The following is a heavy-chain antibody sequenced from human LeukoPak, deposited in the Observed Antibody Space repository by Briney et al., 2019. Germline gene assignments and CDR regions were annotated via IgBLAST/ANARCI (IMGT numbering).Heavy chain of an antibody. Sequence: GGSLRLSCAASGFTFSSYAMHWVCQAPGKGLEWVAVISYDGSNKYYADSVKGRFTISRDNSKNTLYLQMNSLRAEDTAVYYCARPGITNTDYWGQGTLVTVS. D-gene: IGHD1-14*01. CDR1: GFTFSSYA. V-gene: IGHV3-30*01. CDR2: ISYDGSNK. J-gene: IGHJ4*02. CDR3: ARPGITNTDY.